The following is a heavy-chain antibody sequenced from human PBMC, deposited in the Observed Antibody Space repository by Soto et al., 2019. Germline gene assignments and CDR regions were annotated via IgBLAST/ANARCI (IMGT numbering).Heavy chain of an antibody. CDR3: AKGPTYYYDSSGYFEY. V-gene: IGHV3-23*01. CDR1: GSTFSRYA. D-gene: IGHD3-22*01. Sequence: GGSLRLSCAASGSTFSRYAMSWVRQAPGKGLEWVSAISGSGGGTYYADSVKGRFTISRDNSKNTLYLQMNSLRAEDTAVYYCAKGPTYYYDSSGYFEYWGQGTLVTVS. CDR2: ISGSGGGT. J-gene: IGHJ4*02.